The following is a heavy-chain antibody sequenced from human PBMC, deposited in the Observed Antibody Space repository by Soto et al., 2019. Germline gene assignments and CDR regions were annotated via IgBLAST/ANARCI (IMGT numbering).Heavy chain of an antibody. D-gene: IGHD3-22*01. V-gene: IGHV4-30-2*01. CDR2: IYHSGST. CDR1: GGSISSGGYS. CDR3: ARGVRGYYPYYFDY. Sequence: ASETLSLTCAVSGGSISSGGYSWSWIRQPPGKGLEWIGYIYHSGSTYYNPSLKSRVTISVDRSKNQFSLKLSSVTAADTAVYYCARGVRGYYPYYFDYWGQGTLVTVPQ. J-gene: IGHJ4*02.